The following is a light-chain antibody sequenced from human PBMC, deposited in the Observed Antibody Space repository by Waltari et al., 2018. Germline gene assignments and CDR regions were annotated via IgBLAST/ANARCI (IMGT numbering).Light chain of an antibody. CDR1: QGISSY. V-gene: IGKV1-8*01. J-gene: IGKJ4*01. CDR3: QQYYSYPALT. CDR2: AAS. Sequence: AIWMTQSPSSFSASTGDRVTITCRASQGISSYLAWYQQKPGKAPKLLIYAASTLQSGVPSRFSGSGSGTDFTLTISCLQSEDFATYYCQQYYSYPALTFGGGTKVEIK.